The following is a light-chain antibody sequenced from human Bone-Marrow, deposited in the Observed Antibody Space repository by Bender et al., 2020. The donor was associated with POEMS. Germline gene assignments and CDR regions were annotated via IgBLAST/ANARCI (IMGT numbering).Light chain of an antibody. CDR1: GSNIGGYP. J-gene: IGLJ3*02. CDR2: TNN. V-gene: IGLV1-44*01. CDR3: VAWDASLNGWV. Sequence: QSVLTQPPSASGAPGQRVTISCSGSGSNIGGYPVNWYQQLPGTAPRLIIYTNNERPSGVPDRFSGSKSGTSASLAITGLQSDDEAIYFCVAWDASLNGWVFGGGTKLTVL.